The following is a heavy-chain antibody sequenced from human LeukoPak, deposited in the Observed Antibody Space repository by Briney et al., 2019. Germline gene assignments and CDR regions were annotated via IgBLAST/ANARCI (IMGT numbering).Heavy chain of an antibody. Sequence: ASVKVSCKASIYSFTSYDINWVRQATGQGLEWMGWMNPNSGNTGYAQKFQGRVTMTRNTSISTAYMELSSLRSEDTAVYYCARVPRTTVTPHWGQGTLVTVSS. J-gene: IGHJ4*02. CDR3: ARVPRTTVTPH. CDR1: IYSFTSYD. CDR2: MNPNSGNT. V-gene: IGHV1-8*01. D-gene: IGHD4-17*01.